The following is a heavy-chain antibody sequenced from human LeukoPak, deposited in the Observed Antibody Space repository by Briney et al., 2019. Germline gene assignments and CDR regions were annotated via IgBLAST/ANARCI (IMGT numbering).Heavy chain of an antibody. CDR1: GGSISSYY. CDR2: IYYTGST. V-gene: IGHV4-59*01. Sequence: PSETLSLTCTVSGGSISSYYWSWIRQPPGRGLEWIAYIYYTGSTNYNPSLKSRVTISVDTSKNQFSLKLSSVTAADTAVYYCAGASLYYDSSGQRTFDIWGQGTMVTVSS. J-gene: IGHJ3*02. CDR3: AGASLYYDSSGQRTFDI. D-gene: IGHD3-22*01.